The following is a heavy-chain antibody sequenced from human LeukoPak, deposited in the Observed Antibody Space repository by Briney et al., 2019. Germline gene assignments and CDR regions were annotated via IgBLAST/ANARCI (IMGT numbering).Heavy chain of an antibody. CDR1: GGSFSGYY. Sequence: SETLSLTCAVYGGSFSGYYWSWIRQPLGKGLEWLGEINHSGSTNYNPSLKSRVTISVDTSKNQFSLKLSSVTAADTAVYYCARAPYSSSWFDPWGQGTLVTVSS. V-gene: IGHV4-34*01. J-gene: IGHJ5*02. CDR3: ARAPYSSSWFDP. CDR2: INHSGST. D-gene: IGHD6-13*01.